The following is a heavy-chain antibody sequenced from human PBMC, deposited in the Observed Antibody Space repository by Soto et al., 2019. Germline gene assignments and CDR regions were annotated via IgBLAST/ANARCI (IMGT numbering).Heavy chain of an antibody. CDR1: GFTFNGYW. Sequence: EVQLVESGGGLVQPGGSLRLSCAASGFTFNGYWMHWVRQSPGKGLVWVSGINSDGSSTIYADSVKGRFTISRDNAKNTLYLQMNSLRAEDTAVYYCSRYVDYWGQGTLVTVSS. V-gene: IGHV3-74*01. CDR2: INSDGSST. CDR3: SRYVDY. J-gene: IGHJ4*02.